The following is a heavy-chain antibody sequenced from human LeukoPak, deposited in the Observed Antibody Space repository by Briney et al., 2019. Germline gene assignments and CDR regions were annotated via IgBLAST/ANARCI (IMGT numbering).Heavy chain of an antibody. D-gene: IGHD2-15*01. V-gene: IGHV3-23*01. J-gene: IGHJ4*02. CDR3: AKQLGYCSDGSCYFPY. CDR2: ISVSGGSA. CDR1: GLIFSNYA. Sequence: GGSLRLSCAASGLIFSNYAMSWVRQAPGKGLEWVSTISVSGGSANYADSAKGRFTISRDNSKSTLCLQMNSLRAEDTAVYYCAKQLGYCSDGSCYFPYWGQGTLVTVSS.